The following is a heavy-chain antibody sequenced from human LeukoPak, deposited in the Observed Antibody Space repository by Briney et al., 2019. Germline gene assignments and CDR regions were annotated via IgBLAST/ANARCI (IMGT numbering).Heavy chain of an antibody. CDR2: IRSKANNDEK. CDR3: TSPAHDFDFWSGYYSV. Sequence: GGSLRLSCTVSGFPFGDSAIHWVRQAAGKGLEWVGRIRSKANNDEKAYAAPVKGRFTISRDGAKDTAYLQMHSLKPEDTAVYQSTSPAHDFDFWSGYYSVWGRGAQVTVSS. CDR1: GFPFGDSA. D-gene: IGHD3-3*01. V-gene: IGHV3-73*01. J-gene: IGHJ4*01.